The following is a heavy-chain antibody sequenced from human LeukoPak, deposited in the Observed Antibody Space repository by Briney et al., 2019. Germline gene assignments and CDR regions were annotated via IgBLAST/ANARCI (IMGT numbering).Heavy chain of an antibody. V-gene: IGHV1-2*02. D-gene: IGHD6-13*01. CDR3: ARSRYSSSYGDAFDI. CDR2: INPNSGGT. CDR1: GGTFSSYA. Sequence: ASVKVSCKASGGTFSSYAISWVRQAPGQGLEWMGWINPNSGGTNYAQKFQGRVTMTRDTSISTAYMELSRLRSDDTAVYYCARSRYSSSYGDAFDIWGQGTMVTVSS. J-gene: IGHJ3*02.